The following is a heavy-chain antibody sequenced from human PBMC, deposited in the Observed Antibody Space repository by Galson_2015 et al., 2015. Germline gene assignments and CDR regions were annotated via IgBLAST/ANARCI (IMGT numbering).Heavy chain of an antibody. J-gene: IGHJ4*02. CDR2: ISSSSSYI. CDR1: GFTFSSYS. V-gene: IGHV3-21*01. D-gene: IGHD3-16*02. Sequence: SLRLSCAASGFTFSSYSMNWVRQAPGKGLEWVSSISSSSSYIYYADSVKGRFTISRDNAKNSLCLQMNSLRAEDTAVYYCAREGGYYDYFWGSYRTLDYWGQGTLVTVSS. CDR3: AREGGYYDYFWGSYRTLDY.